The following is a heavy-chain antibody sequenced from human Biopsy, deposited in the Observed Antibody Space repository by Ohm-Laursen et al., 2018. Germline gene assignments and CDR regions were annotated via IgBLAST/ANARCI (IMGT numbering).Heavy chain of an antibody. J-gene: IGHJ3*02. CDR2: ISDSGST. CDR3: ARDEGLLRAFDI. Sequence: TLSLTCTVSGGSISSYYWSWIRQPPGKGLEWIGYISDSGSTNSNPSLKSRVTVSVDTSKNQFSLKLTSVTAADTAVYYCARDEGLLRAFDIWGQGTLGTVSS. V-gene: IGHV4-59*01. D-gene: IGHD1-26*01. CDR1: GGSISSYY.